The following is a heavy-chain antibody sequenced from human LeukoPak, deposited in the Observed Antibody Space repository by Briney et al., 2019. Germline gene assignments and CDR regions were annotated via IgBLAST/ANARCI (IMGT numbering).Heavy chain of an antibody. CDR2: ISSSSSTI. CDR3: ARDLGNPRGGSYAGNY. D-gene: IGHD1-26*01. CDR1: GFTFSSYS. V-gene: IGHV3-48*04. J-gene: IGHJ4*02. Sequence: GGSLRLSCAASGFTFSSYSMNWVRQAPGKGLEWVSYISSSSSTIYYADSVKGRFTISRDNAKNSLYLQMNSLRAEDTAVYYCARDLGNPRGGSYAGNYWGQGTLVTVSS.